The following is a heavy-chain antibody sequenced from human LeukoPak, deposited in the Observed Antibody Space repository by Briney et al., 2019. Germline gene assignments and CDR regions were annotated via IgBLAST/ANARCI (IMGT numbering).Heavy chain of an antibody. J-gene: IGHJ4*02. CDR3: AYSGSYGHLGY. CDR2: IYYSGST. Sequence: SETLSLTCTVSGGSISSSYWSWIRQPPGKGLEWIGYIYYSGSTNYNPSLQSRVTISVDTSKNQFSLRLSSVTAADTALYYCAYSGSYGHLGYWGQGIPVTVSS. V-gene: IGHV4-59*01. D-gene: IGHD1-26*01. CDR1: GGSISSSY.